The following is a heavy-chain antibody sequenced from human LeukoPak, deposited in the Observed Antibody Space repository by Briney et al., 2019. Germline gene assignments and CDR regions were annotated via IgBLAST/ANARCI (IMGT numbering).Heavy chain of an antibody. V-gene: IGHV4-34*01. CDR1: GGSSSGYY. Sequence: PSDTLSLTCAVYGGSSSGYYWSWIRQPPGKGLEWIGEINHSGSTNYNPSLKSRVTISVDTSKNQFSLKLSSVTAADTAVYYCARGYYYDSSGYYYFDYWGQGTLVTVSS. CDR2: INHSGST. CDR3: ARGYYYDSSGYYYFDY. D-gene: IGHD3-22*01. J-gene: IGHJ4*02.